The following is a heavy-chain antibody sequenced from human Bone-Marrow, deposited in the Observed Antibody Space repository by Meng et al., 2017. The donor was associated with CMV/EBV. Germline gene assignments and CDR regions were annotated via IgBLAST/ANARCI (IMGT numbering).Heavy chain of an antibody. CDR3: ARGWSYYDSGANSAYDFDI. D-gene: IGHD3-22*01. CDR2: MNPNSGNT. J-gene: IGHJ3*02. V-gene: IGHV1-8*01. CDR1: GYTFTSYD. Sequence: ASVKVSCKASGYTFTSYDINWVRQATGQGLEWMGWMNPNSGNTNYAQKFQGRVTMTRITSIRTAYMELSSLRSEDTAVYYCARGWSYYDSGANSAYDFDIWGQGTMVTVSS.